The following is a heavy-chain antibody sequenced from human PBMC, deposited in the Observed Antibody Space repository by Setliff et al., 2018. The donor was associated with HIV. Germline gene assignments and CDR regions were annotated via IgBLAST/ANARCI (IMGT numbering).Heavy chain of an antibody. Sequence: SLRLSCVASGFTFRSYWMSWVRQAPGKRPEWVANIKDDGRDKFYLDSVKGRFTISRDNAKNLLYLQMNSLRAEDAAVYYCAREVWSEDDNWGQGTLVTVSS. J-gene: IGHJ4*02. CDR2: IKDDGRDK. D-gene: IGHD3-10*01. CDR1: GFTFRSYW. CDR3: AREVWSEDDN. V-gene: IGHV3-7*05.